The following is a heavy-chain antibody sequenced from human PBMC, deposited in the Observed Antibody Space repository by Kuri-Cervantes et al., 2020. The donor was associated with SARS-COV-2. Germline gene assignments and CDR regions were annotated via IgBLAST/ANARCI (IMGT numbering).Heavy chain of an antibody. CDR2: IYYSGST. J-gene: IGHJ6*02. CDR1: GGSISSYY. CDR3: AREGVRYYDSSGYYYDYYYGMDV. Sequence: SETLSLTCTVSGGSISSYYWSWIRQPPGKGLEWTGYIYYSGSTNCNPSLKSRVTISVDTSKNQFSLKLSSVTASDTAVYYCAREGVRYYDSSGYYYDYYYGMDVWGQGTTVTVSS. D-gene: IGHD3-22*01. V-gene: IGHV4-59*01.